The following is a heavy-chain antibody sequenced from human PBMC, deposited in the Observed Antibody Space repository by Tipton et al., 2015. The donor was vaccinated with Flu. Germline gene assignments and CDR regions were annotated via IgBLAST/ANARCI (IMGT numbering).Heavy chain of an antibody. J-gene: IGHJ4*02. CDR3: ARSRNGSFDY. V-gene: IGHV3-74*01. D-gene: IGHD4-11*01. Sequence: SLRLSCTASGFTFSYYWMHWVRQAPGKGLVWVSRINSDGSNTSYADSVKGRFTISRDNAKNTLYLQVNSLRAEDTAVYYSARSRNGSFDYWGQGTLVTVSS. CDR1: GFTFSYYW. CDR2: INSDGSNT.